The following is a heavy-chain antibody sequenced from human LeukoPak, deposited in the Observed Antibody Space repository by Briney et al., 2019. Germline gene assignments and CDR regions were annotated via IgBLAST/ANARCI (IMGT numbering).Heavy chain of an antibody. CDR2: IYYSGST. V-gene: IGHV4-59*01. CDR3: ARVDPDSSSTLEVFDY. J-gene: IGHJ4*02. CDR1: GGSISSYY. Sequence: SETLSLTCTVSGGSISSYYWSWIRQPPGKGLEWIGYIYYSGSTNCNPSLKSRVTISVDTSKNQFSLKLSSVTAADTAVYYCARVDPDSSSTLEVFDYRGQGTLVTVSS. D-gene: IGHD6-6*01.